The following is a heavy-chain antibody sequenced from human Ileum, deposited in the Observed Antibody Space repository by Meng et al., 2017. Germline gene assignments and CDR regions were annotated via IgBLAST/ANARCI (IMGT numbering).Heavy chain of an antibody. Sequence: GGSLRLSCVASGFAFSTSVLHWVRQAPGKGLEWVAGISHDGSATHYADLVKGRVTVSRDNSRNTMFLHMESLRPEDTAVYFCVREGHTSGHCGSFDVWGQGTPVTVSS. CDR2: ISHDGSAT. D-gene: IGHD6-19*01. V-gene: IGHV3-30*03. J-gene: IGHJ3*01. CDR3: VREGHTSGHCGSFDV. CDR1: GFAFSTSV.